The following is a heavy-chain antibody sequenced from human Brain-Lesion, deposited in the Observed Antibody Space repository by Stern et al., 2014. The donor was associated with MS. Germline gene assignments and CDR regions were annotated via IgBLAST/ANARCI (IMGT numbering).Heavy chain of an antibody. Sequence: MQLVESGSGLVKPSQTLSLTRVVSGGSIGSGGHSWSWIRQPPGQGLEWVGYIYHSGSTFYNPSLESRVTISIDRSKNQFSLKLISVTAADAAVYYCARTSVVTPSDDVFDIWGQGTMVTVSS. CDR1: GGSIGSGGHS. V-gene: IGHV4-30-2*01. D-gene: IGHD4-23*01. CDR2: IYHSGST. CDR3: ARTSVVTPSDDVFDI. J-gene: IGHJ3*02.